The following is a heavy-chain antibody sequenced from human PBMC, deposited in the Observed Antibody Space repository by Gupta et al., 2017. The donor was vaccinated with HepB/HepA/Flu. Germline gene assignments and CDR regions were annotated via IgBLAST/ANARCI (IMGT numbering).Heavy chain of an antibody. V-gene: IGHV3-23*01. CDR1: GFDFSRYG. D-gene: IGHD3-16*01. CDR2: ISGSGDDT. J-gene: IGHJ6*04. CDR3: AKDGGFTLDV. Sequence: EVQMFDSGGGLVQPGGSLSLPCAASGFDFSRYGINWVRQAPGKGLQWVSSISGSGDDTYYADSVKGRFTISRDNSKNTLYLQMNNLKNEDTAVYYCAKDGGFTLDVWGKGTTVTVSS.